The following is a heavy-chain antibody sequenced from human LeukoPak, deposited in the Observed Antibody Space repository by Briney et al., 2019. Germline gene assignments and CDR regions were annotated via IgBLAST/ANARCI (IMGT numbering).Heavy chain of an antibody. CDR1: EFTFSSYP. V-gene: IGHV3-30*04. Sequence: GGSLRLSCAASEFTFSSYPMHWLRQAPGKGLEWVAVISYDGSNKYYADSVKGRFTISRDNSKNTLYLQMNSLRAEDTAVYYCARATALVDYWGQGTLVTVSS. CDR3: ARATALVDY. CDR2: ISYDGSNK. D-gene: IGHD5-18*01. J-gene: IGHJ4*02.